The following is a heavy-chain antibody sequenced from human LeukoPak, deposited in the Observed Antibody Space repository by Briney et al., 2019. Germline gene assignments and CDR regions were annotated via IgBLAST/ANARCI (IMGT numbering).Heavy chain of an antibody. V-gene: IGHV3-23*01. D-gene: IGHD1-26*01. Sequence: GGSLRLSCAASGFTFSSYAMSWVRQAPGKGLEWVSAISTGGDNTYYADSVKGRFTISRDNAKNSLYLQMNSLRAEDTAVYYCARDLGGGSFGDYWGQGTLVTVSS. CDR2: ISTGGDNT. J-gene: IGHJ4*02. CDR3: ARDLGGGSFGDY. CDR1: GFTFSSYA.